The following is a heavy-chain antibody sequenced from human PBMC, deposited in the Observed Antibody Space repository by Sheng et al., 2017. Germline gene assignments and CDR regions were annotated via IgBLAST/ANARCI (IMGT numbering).Heavy chain of an antibody. V-gene: IGHV4-39*07. CDR1: GGSISSSSYY. Sequence: QLQLQESGPGLVKPSETLSLTCTVSGGSISSSSYYWGWIRQPPGKGLEWIGSIYYSGSTYYNPSLKSRVTISVDTSKNQFSLKLSSVTAADTAVYYCARPPITMVRGVINYRDYWGQGTLVTVSS. CDR3: ARPPITMVRGVINYRDY. J-gene: IGHJ4*02. CDR2: IYYSGST. D-gene: IGHD3-10*01.